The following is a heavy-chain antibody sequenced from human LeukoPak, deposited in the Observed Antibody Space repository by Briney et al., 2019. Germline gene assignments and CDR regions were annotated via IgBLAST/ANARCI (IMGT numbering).Heavy chain of an antibody. CDR3: ASASSHRIAAGGDY. D-gene: IGHD6-13*01. CDR2: TYTDGSRR. V-gene: IGHV3-74*01. J-gene: IGHJ4*02. CDR1: GFTFSNYW. Sequence: GGSLRLSCAASGFTFSNYWMHWVRQDPGKGLVWVSRTYTDGSRRSYADSVKGRFTISRDNAKNTVYLQMNSLRAEDTAVYYCASASSHRIAAGGDYWGQGTLVTVSS.